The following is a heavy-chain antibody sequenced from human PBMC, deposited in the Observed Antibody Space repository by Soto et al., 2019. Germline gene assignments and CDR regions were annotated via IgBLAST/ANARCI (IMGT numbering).Heavy chain of an antibody. J-gene: IGHJ5*02. CDR2: ISSNSAYI. Sequence: GGSLRLSCAASGFIFTRYSMNWVRQAPGKGLEWVSTISSNSAYIYYTDALRGRFTISRDNAKNSLHLQMNSLRAEDTAVYYCTRDASRDSSARGWFDPWGPGTLVTVSS. CDR1: GFIFTRYS. CDR3: TRDASRDSSARGWFDP. D-gene: IGHD6-13*01. V-gene: IGHV3-21*01.